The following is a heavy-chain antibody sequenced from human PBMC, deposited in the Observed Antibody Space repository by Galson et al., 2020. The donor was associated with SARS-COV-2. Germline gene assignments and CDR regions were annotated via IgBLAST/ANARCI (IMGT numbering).Heavy chain of an antibody. J-gene: IGHJ5*02. CDR1: GASFSGYY. D-gene: IGHD2-2*01. CDR3: ARTGYCTTTSCHPRPKGGFDP. Sequence: SETLSLTCAVYGASFSGYYWSWIRQSPGKGLEWIGEINHSGSTNYNPSLKSRVTISADTSKNQFSLKLSSVTAADTAVYFCARTGYCTTTSCHPRPKGGFDPWGQGTLVTVSS. CDR2: INHSGST. V-gene: IGHV4-34*01.